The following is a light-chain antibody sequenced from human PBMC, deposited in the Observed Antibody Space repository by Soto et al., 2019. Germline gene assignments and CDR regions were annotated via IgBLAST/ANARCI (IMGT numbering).Light chain of an antibody. V-gene: IGKV2-28*01. CDR2: WGS. Sequence: DIVMTQSPLSLPFTAGEPSSVSCRSSQSLLHSNGYNYLDWYLQKPGQSPQLLIYWGSNRASGVPDRFSGSGSGTDFTLKISRVEAEDVGVYYCMQPLQSWTFGQGTKVDIK. CDR3: MQPLQSWT. J-gene: IGKJ1*01. CDR1: QSLLHSNGYNY.